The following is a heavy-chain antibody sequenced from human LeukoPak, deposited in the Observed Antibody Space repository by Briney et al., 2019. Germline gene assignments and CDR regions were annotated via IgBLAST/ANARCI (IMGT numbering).Heavy chain of an antibody. CDR3: ARGVGYCSSTSCYVGGGIDY. J-gene: IGHJ4*02. CDR2: IYTSGST. CDR1: GGSISSYY. D-gene: IGHD2-2*01. Sequence: SQTLSLTCTVSGGSISSYYWSWIRQPAGKGLEWIGRIYTSGSTNYNPSLKSRVTMSVDTSKNQFSLKLSSVTAADTAVYYCARGVGYCSSTSCYVGGGIDYWGQGPLVTVSS. V-gene: IGHV4-4*07.